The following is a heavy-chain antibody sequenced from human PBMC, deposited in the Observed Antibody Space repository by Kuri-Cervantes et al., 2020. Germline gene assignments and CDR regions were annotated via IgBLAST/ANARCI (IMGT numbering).Heavy chain of an antibody. J-gene: IGHJ5*02. CDR2: INSDEGII. Sequence: GGSLRLSCEASGFTFTNYWVYWVRQAPRKWLEWVSYINSDEGIINYVGSVQGRFIITRGNDRNTLYLHLNSVRYEDTAIYYCARDAPRVGPWGQGTLVTVSS. D-gene: IGHD1-26*01. V-gene: IGHV3-74*01. CDR3: ARDAPRVGP. CDR1: GFTFTNYW.